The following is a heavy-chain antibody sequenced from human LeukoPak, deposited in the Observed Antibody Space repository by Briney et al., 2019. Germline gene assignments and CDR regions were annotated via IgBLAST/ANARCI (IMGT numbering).Heavy chain of an antibody. D-gene: IGHD6-13*01. J-gene: IGHJ5*02. CDR3: TRGRAATGIFWFDP. V-gene: IGHV1-2*02. Sequence: ASVKVSCKASGFTFTAYYMHWVRPAPGQGLAWMGWINPNSGDTNYAQKFQGRVTMTRDTSISTAYMDLNRLRSDDTAVYYCTRGRAATGIFWFDPWGQGTLVTVSS. CDR1: GFTFTAYY. CDR2: INPNSGDT.